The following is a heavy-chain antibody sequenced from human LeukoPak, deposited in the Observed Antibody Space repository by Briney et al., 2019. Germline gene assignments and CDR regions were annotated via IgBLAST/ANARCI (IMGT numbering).Heavy chain of an antibody. Sequence: SETLSLTCTVSGGSISSYYWSWIRQPPGKGLECIGYIYYSGSTNYNPSLKSRVTISVDTSRNQFSLKLTSVTAADTAVYYCAKVSDRDSSGYYWGFEYWGQGTLVTVSS. CDR3: AKVSDRDSSGYYWGFEY. D-gene: IGHD3-22*01. J-gene: IGHJ4*02. CDR1: GGSISSYY. CDR2: IYYSGST. V-gene: IGHV4-59*08.